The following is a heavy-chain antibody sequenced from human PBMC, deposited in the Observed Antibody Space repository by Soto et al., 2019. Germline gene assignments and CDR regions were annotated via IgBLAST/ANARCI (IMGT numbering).Heavy chain of an antibody. CDR1: GFTFNKYS. J-gene: IGHJ4*02. D-gene: IGHD3-22*01. CDR2: ITSKTGDQ. CDR3: ARDLMPNDRGLGDLAY. V-gene: IGHV3-21*06. Sequence: LXLSCAAAGFTFNKYSMNWVRQAPGKGLEWVSSITSKTGDQYYADSVKGRFIISRDNTNNSLSLQVTSLRDEDTAVYYCARDLMPNDRGLGDLAYWGQGTLVTVYS.